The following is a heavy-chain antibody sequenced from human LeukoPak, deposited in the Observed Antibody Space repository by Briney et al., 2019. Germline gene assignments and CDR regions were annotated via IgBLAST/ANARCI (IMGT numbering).Heavy chain of an antibody. D-gene: IGHD2-2*01. CDR3: ARGPRMVAMNGYAFDI. J-gene: IGHJ3*02. V-gene: IGHV4-4*07. Sequence: SETLSLTCIVSGGSISSYYWNWIRQSAGKGLEWIGRIYIGGSTSYNPSLKSRVTMSVDTSKIQFSLNLTSVTAAGTAIYYCARGPRMVAMNGYAFDIWGPGTTVIVSS. CDR1: GGSISSYY. CDR2: IYIGGST.